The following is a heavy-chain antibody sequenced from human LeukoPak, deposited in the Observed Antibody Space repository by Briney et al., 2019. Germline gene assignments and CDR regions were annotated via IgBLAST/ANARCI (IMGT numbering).Heavy chain of an antibody. V-gene: IGHV4-30-2*01. D-gene: IGHD3-10*01. Sequence: SETLSLTCAVSGGSISSGGYSWSWIRQPPGKGLEWIGYIYHSGSTYYNPSLKSRVTISVDRSKNQYSLKLSSVTAADTAVYYCARGGSYYFDYWGQGTLVTVSS. CDR1: GGSISSGGYS. CDR3: ARGGSYYFDY. CDR2: IYHSGST. J-gene: IGHJ4*02.